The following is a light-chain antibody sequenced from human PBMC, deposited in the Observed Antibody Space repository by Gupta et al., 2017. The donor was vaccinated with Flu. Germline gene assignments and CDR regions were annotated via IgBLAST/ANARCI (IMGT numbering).Light chain of an antibody. CDR1: QSVRPS. J-gene: IGKJ2*01. Sequence: EVVLTQSPATLSLSPGERAVLSCRASQSVRPSLAWYQQKPGQAPRLLMYDASRRAAGIPARFSGSGYGTDFTLTISTREPEDFAVYYCQQRTDLPMYTFGRGTKLEIK. CDR2: DAS. CDR3: QQRTDLPMYT. V-gene: IGKV3-11*01.